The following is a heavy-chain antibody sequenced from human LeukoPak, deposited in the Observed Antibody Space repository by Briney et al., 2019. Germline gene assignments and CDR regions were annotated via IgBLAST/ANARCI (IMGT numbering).Heavy chain of an antibody. CDR1: GFTFSNYA. CDR2: ISGSGGST. V-gene: IGHV3-23*01. D-gene: IGHD3-22*01. CDR3: ARRGPVMVVSTTAGAY. Sequence: GGSLRLSCAASGFTFSNYAMGWVRHAPGNGLEWVSAISGSGGSTYYADSAKGRFTIPRDNSKNTLYPQMNTLRAEDRAVYCCARRGPVMVVSTTAGAYWGQGPRVTVPS. J-gene: IGHJ4*02.